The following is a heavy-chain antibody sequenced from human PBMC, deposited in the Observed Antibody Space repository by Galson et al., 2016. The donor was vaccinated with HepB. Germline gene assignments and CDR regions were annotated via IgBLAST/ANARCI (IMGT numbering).Heavy chain of an antibody. V-gene: IGHV4-34*01. D-gene: IGHD3-10*01. Sequence: SETLSLTCAVYGGSFNDYYWGWIRQPPGKGLEWIGEVNHSGSTNYNPSLKSRVTISVDTSKNQFSLKVKSVTAADTAVYYCARGRNTMLRGVRGPVLFDPWGQGTLVTASS. CDR2: VNHSGST. CDR3: ARGRNTMLRGVRGPVLFDP. CDR1: GGSFNDYY. J-gene: IGHJ5*02.